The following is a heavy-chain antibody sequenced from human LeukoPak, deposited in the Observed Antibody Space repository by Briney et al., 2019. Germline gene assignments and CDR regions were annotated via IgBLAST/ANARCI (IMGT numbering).Heavy chain of an antibody. CDR2: IYHSWST. Sequence: SETLSLTCAVSVGSISSGGCSWSWIRQPPGKGLEWIGYIYHSWSTYYSRSLKSRVTISVDRSRNQFSLKLSSVTAADTAVYYCARVALGYSYGYPANYFDYWGQGTLVTVSS. CDR1: VGSISSGGCS. V-gene: IGHV4-30-2*01. J-gene: IGHJ4*02. D-gene: IGHD5-18*01. CDR3: ARVALGYSYGYPANYFDY.